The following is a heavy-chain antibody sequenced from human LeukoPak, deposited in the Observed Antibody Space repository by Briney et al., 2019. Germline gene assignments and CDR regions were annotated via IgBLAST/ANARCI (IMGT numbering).Heavy chain of an antibody. D-gene: IGHD3-16*01. Sequence: GGSLRLSCAASGFTFSNYYMSWIRQAPGEGLAWVSHISSSGTYTNYADSAKGRFAISRDAAKNSLYLLMNSLRAEDTAVYYCAAGLMGTLFDYWGQGILVTVSS. J-gene: IGHJ4*02. CDR3: AAGLMGTLFDY. V-gene: IGHV3-11*03. CDR1: GFTFSNYY. CDR2: ISSSGTYT.